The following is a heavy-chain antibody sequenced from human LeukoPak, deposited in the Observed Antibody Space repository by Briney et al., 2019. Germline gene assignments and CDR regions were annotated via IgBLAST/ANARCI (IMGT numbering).Heavy chain of an antibody. V-gene: IGHV4-34*01. J-gene: IGHJ6*02. CDR2: INHSGST. CDR1: GGSFSGYY. CDR3: ARIRRDYYGMDV. Sequence: PSETLSLTCAVYGGSFSGYYWSWIRQPPGKGLEWIGEINHSGSTNYNPSLKSRVTISVDTSKNQFSLKLSSVTAADTAVYYCARIRRDYYGMDVWGQGTTVTVSS.